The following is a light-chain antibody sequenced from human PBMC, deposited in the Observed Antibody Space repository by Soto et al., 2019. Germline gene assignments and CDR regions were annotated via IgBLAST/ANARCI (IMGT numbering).Light chain of an antibody. CDR3: QHYNTYPWT. CDR1: QSISSW. J-gene: IGKJ1*01. Sequence: DIQMTQSPSSLSASVGDRVTITSRASQSISSWLAWYQQQPGKAPNLLIYKAPHLENGVQSRFSGSGSGTEFTITISSLQPGDFATYYCQHYNTYPWTFGQGTKVDIK. V-gene: IGKV1-5*03. CDR2: KAP.